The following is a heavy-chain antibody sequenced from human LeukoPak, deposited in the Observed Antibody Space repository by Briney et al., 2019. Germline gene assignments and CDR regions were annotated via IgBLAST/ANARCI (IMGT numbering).Heavy chain of an antibody. CDR2: IYYSGST. CDR1: GGSISSGGYY. D-gene: IGHD3-22*01. CDR3: ARGDSSGYYYDA. V-gene: IGHV4-31*03. Sequence: SATLSLTCTVSGGSISSGGYYWSWIRQHPGKGLEWIGYIYYSGSTYYNPSLKSRVTISVDTSKNQFSLKLSSVTAADTAVYYCARGDSSGYYYDAWGQGTLVTVSS. J-gene: IGHJ5*02.